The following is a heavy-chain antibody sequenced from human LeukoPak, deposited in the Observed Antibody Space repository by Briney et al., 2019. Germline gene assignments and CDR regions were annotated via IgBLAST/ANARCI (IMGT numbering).Heavy chain of an antibody. CDR1: GGTFSSYA. CDR3: ARGRGVEMEWFLDYFDY. D-gene: IGHD3-3*01. Sequence: ASVKVSCEASGGTFSSYAISWVRQAPGQGLEWMGGIIPIFGTANYAQKFQGRVTITADESTSTAYMELSSLRSEDTAVYYCARGRGVEMEWFLDYFDYWGQGTLVTVSS. V-gene: IGHV1-69*13. J-gene: IGHJ4*02. CDR2: IIPIFGTA.